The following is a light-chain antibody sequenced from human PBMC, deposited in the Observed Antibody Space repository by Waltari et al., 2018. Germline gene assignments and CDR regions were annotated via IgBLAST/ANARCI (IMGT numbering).Light chain of an antibody. CDR2: DVS. Sequence: QSALTQPASVSGSPGQSITISCTRSSSDLGGYSFVSWYQQHPGKASKLMIYDVSHRPSGVSNRCSGSKSGHTASLTISGLQPEDEADYYCSSYTSIIPPFLFGTGTKVTVL. V-gene: IGLV2-14*01. CDR3: SSYTSIIPPFL. J-gene: IGLJ1*01. CDR1: SSDLGGYSF.